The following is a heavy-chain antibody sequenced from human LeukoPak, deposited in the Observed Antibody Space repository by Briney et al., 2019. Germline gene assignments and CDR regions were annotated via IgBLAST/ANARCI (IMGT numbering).Heavy chain of an antibody. D-gene: IGHD2-21*02. J-gene: IGHJ4*02. Sequence: PGGSLRLSCVGSEFNFHNYAMSWVRQAPGRGLEWVSSISGSGGGTYYTDSVKGRFTISRDNSKNTLYLQMNSLRAEDTAVYYCARDRDFYVADYWGQGTLLIVSS. V-gene: IGHV3-23*01. CDR2: ISGSGGGT. CDR3: ARDRDFYVADY. CDR1: EFNFHNYA.